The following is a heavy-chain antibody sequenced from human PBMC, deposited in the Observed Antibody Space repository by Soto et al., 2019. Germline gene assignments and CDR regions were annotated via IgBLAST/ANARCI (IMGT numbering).Heavy chain of an antibody. CDR1: GFTFSSYA. CDR2: ITGSGGST. D-gene: IGHD3-22*01. J-gene: IGHJ4*02. V-gene: IGHV3-23*01. Sequence: PGGSLRLSCAASGFTFSSYAMSWVRQAPGKGLEWVSAITGSGGSTYYADSVKGRFTISRDNSKNTLYLQMNSLRAEDTAVYYCARWIKYYYDSSGYLNYWGQRTLVTVSS. CDR3: ARWIKYYYDSSGYLNY.